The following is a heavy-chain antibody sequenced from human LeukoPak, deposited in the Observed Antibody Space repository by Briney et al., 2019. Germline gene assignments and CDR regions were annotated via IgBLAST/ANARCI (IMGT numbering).Heavy chain of an antibody. V-gene: IGHV1-69*06. CDR1: GGALSNYA. CDR2: ILSDGATP. J-gene: IGHJ4*02. CDR3: ARADYCTNAVCHQGGGYYMDV. Sequence: GASVRVSCKASGGALSNYAISWVRQAPGQGLEWMGGILSDGATPTYAQKFQGRVTVNADKSTGTVYMDLSSLRSDDTAVYYCARADYCTNAVCHQGGGYYMDVWGQGTLVTVSS. D-gene: IGHD2-8*01.